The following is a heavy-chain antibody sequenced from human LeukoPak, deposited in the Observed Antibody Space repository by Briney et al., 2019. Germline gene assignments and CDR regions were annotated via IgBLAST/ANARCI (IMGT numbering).Heavy chain of an antibody. D-gene: IGHD3-9*01. CDR2: NYHSGST. Sequence: SETLSLTCTVSGYSISSGYYWGWIRQPPGKGLEWIGSNYHSGSTYYNPSLKSRVTISVDTSKNQFSLKLSSVTAADTAVYYCARIYDILTGLPYYFDYWGQGTLVTVSS. CDR3: ARIYDILTGLPYYFDY. J-gene: IGHJ4*02. V-gene: IGHV4-38-2*02. CDR1: GYSISSGYY.